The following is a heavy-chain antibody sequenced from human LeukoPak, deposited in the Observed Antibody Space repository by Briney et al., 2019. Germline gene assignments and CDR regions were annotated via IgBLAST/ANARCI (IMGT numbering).Heavy chain of an antibody. D-gene: IGHD2/OR15-2a*01. CDR1: LFTLTISA. V-gene: IGHV3-23*01. Sequence: GSPRLSCAASLFTLTISATCSVSAAPEERVGRGSAICAGVGSTYYAVSVKGGFTISRDNSKDALYLQKNSLRAEDMSIYYCAKEPRESCISNSCPNWVDPWGEGTLVTVSS. J-gene: IGHJ5*02. CDR2: ICAGVGST. CDR3: AKEPRESCISNSCPNWVDP.